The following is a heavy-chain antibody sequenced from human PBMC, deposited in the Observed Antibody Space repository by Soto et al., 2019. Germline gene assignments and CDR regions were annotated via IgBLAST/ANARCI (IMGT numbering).Heavy chain of an antibody. V-gene: IGHV3-30-3*01. CDR2: ISFDGSSQ. CDR3: XXXXXXXXYXSVGD. D-gene: IGHD4-4*01. CDR1: GFKFRSHA. J-gene: IGHJ4*02. Sequence: QVQLVESGGGVVQPGRSLRLSCAASGFKFRSHAMHWVRQAPGQGLEWVAVISFDGSSQYYADFVKGRFTVSRDNSKTTLYLQLNSLRXEDTAXYXXXXXXXXXXYXSVGDWGRGTLVTVSS.